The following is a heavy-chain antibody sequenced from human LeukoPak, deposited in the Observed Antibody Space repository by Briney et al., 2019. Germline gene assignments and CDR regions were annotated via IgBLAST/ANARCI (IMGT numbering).Heavy chain of an antibody. V-gene: IGHV5-51*01. D-gene: IGHD3-10*01. Sequence: GVSLKISCKGSGYSFTSYWIGWVRQMPGKGLEWMGIIYPGDSDTRYCPSFQGQVTISADKSISTAYLQWSSLKASDTAMYYCARQYHGSGSYSAFDIWGQGTMVTVSS. CDR2: IYPGDSDT. J-gene: IGHJ3*02. CDR3: ARQYHGSGSYSAFDI. CDR1: GYSFTSYW.